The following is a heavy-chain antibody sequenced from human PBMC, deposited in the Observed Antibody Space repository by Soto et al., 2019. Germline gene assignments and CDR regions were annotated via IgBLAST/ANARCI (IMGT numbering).Heavy chain of an antibody. CDR1: GFTFSSYA. Sequence: GGSLRLSCAVSGFTFSSYATLWVRQAPGKGLERVAFIYFDGSNKFYADSVKGRFTISRDNSKNTVWLQMHSLRAEDTAVYYCAREDTATSRAYYFDHWGQGTLVTVSS. V-gene: IGHV3-30-3*01. CDR2: IYFDGSNK. CDR3: AREDTATSRAYYFDH. J-gene: IGHJ4*02. D-gene: IGHD5-18*01.